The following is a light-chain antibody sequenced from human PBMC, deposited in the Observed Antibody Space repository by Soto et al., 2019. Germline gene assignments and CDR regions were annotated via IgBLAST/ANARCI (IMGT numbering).Light chain of an antibody. CDR1: TGDVTNCRW. J-gene: IGLJ7*01. CDR3: LLFYDGVAV. Sequence: QAVVTQEPSLTVSPGGTVTLTCGSTTGDVTNCRWPYWFQQRPGQVPRTLIHDTSNKHSWTPDRFSGSLLGGKAALTLSGAQPEDEAAYYCLLFYDGVAVFGGGTQLTVL. V-gene: IGLV7-46*01. CDR2: DTS.